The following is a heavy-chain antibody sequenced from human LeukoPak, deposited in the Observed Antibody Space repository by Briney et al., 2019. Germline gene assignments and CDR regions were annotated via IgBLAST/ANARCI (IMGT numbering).Heavy chain of an antibody. CDR2: IYHSGST. Sequence: SETLSLTCTVSGYSISSGYYWGWIRQPPGKGLEWIGSIYHSGSTYYNPSLKSRVTISVDTSKNQFSLKLSSVTAADTAVYYCASTMYQLLLKTLYDFDYWGQGTLVTVSS. V-gene: IGHV4-38-2*02. D-gene: IGHD2-2*01. CDR3: ASTMYQLLLKTLYDFDY. CDR1: GYSISSGYY. J-gene: IGHJ4*02.